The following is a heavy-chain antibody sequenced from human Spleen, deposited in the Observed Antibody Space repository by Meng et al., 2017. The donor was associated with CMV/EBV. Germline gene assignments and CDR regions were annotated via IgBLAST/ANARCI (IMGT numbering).Heavy chain of an antibody. Sequence: YTFCESGITWGRQAPGQGLEWMGWISGHNGKTNYAQKFQGRVTMTTDTSTSTAYLDLRSLRSDDTAVYYCARVSDSLERGTWWHFDLWGRGTLVTVSS. CDR3: ARVSDSLERGTWWHFDL. V-gene: IGHV1-18*01. CDR2: ISGHNGKT. CDR1: YTFCESG. J-gene: IGHJ2*01. D-gene: IGHD1-1*01.